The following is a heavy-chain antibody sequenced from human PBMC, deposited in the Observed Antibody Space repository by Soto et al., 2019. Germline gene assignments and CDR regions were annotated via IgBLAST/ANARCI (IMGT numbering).Heavy chain of an antibody. V-gene: IGHV4-39*01. CDR2: IYFIGSS. Sequence: SETLSLTCSVSGGSISSISSYWGWIRQSPGKGLEWIGSIYFIGSSYSNPSLKSRVTISVDTSTNQFSLKLSSVTAEDTAVYFCARQDDKYGSTFWGQGTLVTVSS. CDR1: GGSISSISSY. J-gene: IGHJ4*02. CDR3: ARQDDKYGSTF. D-gene: IGHD3-10*01.